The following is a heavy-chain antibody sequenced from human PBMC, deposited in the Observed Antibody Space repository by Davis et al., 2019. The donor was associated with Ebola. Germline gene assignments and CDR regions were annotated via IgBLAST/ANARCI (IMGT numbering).Heavy chain of an antibody. CDR2: IHPRDSDT. Sequence: ESPKTLRNGLGYHFRNRRIDPVRQIPGKGLEWLRTIHPRDSDTSYSPSFQGQVTISADTSINTAYLQWKTLKASDTGVYYCVRQHSGGWHIVDFWGQGTLVTVSS. V-gene: IGHV5-51*01. D-gene: IGHD2-15*01. CDR3: VRQHSGGWHIVDF. J-gene: IGHJ4*02. CDR1: GYHFRNRR.